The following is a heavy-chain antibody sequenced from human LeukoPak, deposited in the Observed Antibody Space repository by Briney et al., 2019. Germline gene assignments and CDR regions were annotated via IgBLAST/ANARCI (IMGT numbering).Heavy chain of an antibody. CDR2: IYHSGST. V-gene: IGHV4-38-2*01. CDR3: ARGVAVAGRGRSYFDY. Sequence: SETLSLTCAVSGYSISSGYYWGWIRQPPGKGLEWIGSIYHSGSTYYNPSLKSRVTISVDTSKNQFSLKLSSVPAADTAVYYCARGVAVAGRGRSYFDYWGQGTLVTVSS. D-gene: IGHD6-19*01. J-gene: IGHJ4*02. CDR1: GYSISSGYY.